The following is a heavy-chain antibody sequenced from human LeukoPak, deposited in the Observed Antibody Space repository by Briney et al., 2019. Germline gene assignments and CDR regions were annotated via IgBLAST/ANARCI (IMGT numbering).Heavy chain of an antibody. V-gene: IGHV4-59*01. J-gene: IGHJ4*02. D-gene: IGHD4/OR15-4a*01. CDR1: GGSISSYY. CDR2: IYYSGST. Sequence: SETLSLTCSVSGGSISSYYWSWIRQPPGKGLEWIGYIYYSGSTNYNPSLKSRVTISVDTSKNQFSLRLSSVTAEDTAVYYCASRAGASSHPYDYWGQGTLVTVSS. CDR3: ASRAGASSHPYDY.